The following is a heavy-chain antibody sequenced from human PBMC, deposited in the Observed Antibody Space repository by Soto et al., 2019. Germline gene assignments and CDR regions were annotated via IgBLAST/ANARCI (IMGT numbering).Heavy chain of an antibody. CDR2: IYNSGST. V-gene: IGHV4-4*02. Sequence: QVQLQESGPGLVKPSGTLSLTCAVSGGSISSSNWWSWVRQPPGKGLEWIGEIYNSGSTNYNPSLKSRVTISVDKSKNQFSLKLSSVTAADTAVYYCASRYCISTSCYVGYDGMDVWGQGTTVTVSS. CDR3: ASRYCISTSCYVGYDGMDV. J-gene: IGHJ6*02. D-gene: IGHD2-2*01. CDR1: GGSISSSNW.